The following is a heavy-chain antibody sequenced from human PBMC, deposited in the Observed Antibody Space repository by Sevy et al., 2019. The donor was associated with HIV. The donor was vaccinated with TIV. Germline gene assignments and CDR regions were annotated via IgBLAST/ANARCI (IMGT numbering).Heavy chain of an antibody. J-gene: IGHJ4*02. CDR3: ARDWGSSSH. V-gene: IGHV3-7*01. D-gene: IGHD6-13*01. CDR1: GFTLSNYW. Sequence: GGSLRLSCAASGFTLSNYWMNWVRQAPGKGLEWVANIKQDGSEKYYVESVKGRFTISRDNAKNSLYLYMNRLRAEDTAVYYCARDWGSSSHWGQGTLVTVSS. CDR2: IKQDGSEK.